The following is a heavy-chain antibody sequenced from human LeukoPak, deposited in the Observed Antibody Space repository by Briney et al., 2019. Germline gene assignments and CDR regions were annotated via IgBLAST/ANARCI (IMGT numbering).Heavy chain of an antibody. Sequence: GGSLRLSCAASGFTFDIYAMHWVRQAPGKGLEWVSLISRDGGNSYYADSVKGRFTISRDNAKNSLYLQMNSLRAEDTAVYYCARDTTVAAAGSSVPQGYWGQGTLVTVSS. CDR1: GFTFDIYA. D-gene: IGHD6-13*01. J-gene: IGHJ4*02. CDR2: ISRDGGNS. CDR3: ARDTTVAAAGSSVPQGY. V-gene: IGHV3-43D*03.